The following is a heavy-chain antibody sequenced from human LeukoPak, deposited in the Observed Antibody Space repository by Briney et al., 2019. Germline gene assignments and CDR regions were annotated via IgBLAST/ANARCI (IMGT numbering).Heavy chain of an antibody. CDR2: ISSSGSTI. J-gene: IGHJ6*03. CDR3: ARKRGYFYYMDV. CDR1: GFTFSSYE. Sequence: GGSLRLSCAASGFTFSSYEMNWVRQAPGKGLEWVSYISSSGSTIYYADSVKGRFTISRDNAKNTLYLQMNSLRAEDTAVYYCARKRGYFYYMDVWGKGTTVTVSS. V-gene: IGHV3-48*03.